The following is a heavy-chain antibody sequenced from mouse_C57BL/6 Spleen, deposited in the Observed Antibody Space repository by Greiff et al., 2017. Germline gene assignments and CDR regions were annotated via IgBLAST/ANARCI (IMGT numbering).Heavy chain of an antibody. CDR3: TRDQDYSNPFWAMDY. D-gene: IGHD2-5*01. Sequence: EVQLKESGEGLVKPGGSLKLSCAASGFTFSSYAMSWVRQTPEKRLEWVAYISSGGDYIYYADTVKGRFTISRDNARNTLYLQMSSLKSEDTAMYYCTRDQDYSNPFWAMDYWGQGTSVTVSS. J-gene: IGHJ4*01. V-gene: IGHV5-9-1*02. CDR1: GFTFSSYA. CDR2: ISSGGDYI.